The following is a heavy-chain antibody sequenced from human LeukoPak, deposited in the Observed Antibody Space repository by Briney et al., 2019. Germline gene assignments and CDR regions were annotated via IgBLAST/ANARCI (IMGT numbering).Heavy chain of an antibody. Sequence: PGRSLRLSCAVSGFIFSRYGMHWVRQAPGKGLEWVAVIWYDGSKKYYADSVKGRFTISRDNSKNTLYLQMNSLRAEDTAVYYCASSVGATSDYWGQGTLVTVSS. CDR3: ASSVGATSDY. D-gene: IGHD1-26*01. J-gene: IGHJ4*02. V-gene: IGHV3-33*01. CDR2: IWYDGSKK. CDR1: GFIFSRYG.